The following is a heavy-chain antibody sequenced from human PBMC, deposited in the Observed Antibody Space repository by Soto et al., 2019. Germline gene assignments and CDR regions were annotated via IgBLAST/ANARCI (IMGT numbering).Heavy chain of an antibody. D-gene: IGHD2-21*02. CDR1: GGAISGYY. J-gene: IGHJ6*02. V-gene: IGHV4-59*01. CDR2: MYNTGST. CDR3: ARDLWGYCGTACYPLDV. Sequence: PSEALSLTCTVSGGAISGYYWSWIRQPPGKGLEWIGYMYNTGSTVYNPSFKSRVTISVDTSKNQFSLKLNSVTAADTVVYYCARDLWGYCGTACYPLDVWGQGTTVT.